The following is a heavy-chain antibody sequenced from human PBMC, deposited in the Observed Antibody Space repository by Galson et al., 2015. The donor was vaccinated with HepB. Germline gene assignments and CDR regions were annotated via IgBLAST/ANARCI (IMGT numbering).Heavy chain of an antibody. CDR1: GYTLTELS. CDR2: FDPEDGET. D-gene: IGHD3-16*02. Sequence: SVKVSCKVSGYTLTELSMHWVRQAPGKGLEWMGGFDPEDGETIYAQKFQGRVTMTEDTSTDTAYMELSSLRSEDTAVYYCATDYVWGSYRRSSMYYFDYWGQGTLVTVSS. CDR3: ATDYVWGSYRRSSMYYFDY. V-gene: IGHV1-24*01. J-gene: IGHJ4*02.